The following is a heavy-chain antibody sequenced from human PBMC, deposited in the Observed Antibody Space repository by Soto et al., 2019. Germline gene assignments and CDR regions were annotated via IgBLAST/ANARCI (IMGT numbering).Heavy chain of an antibody. V-gene: IGHV3-23*01. Sequence: RLLESGGGLIQPGGSLRLSCSASGFTFRSYAMSWVRQAPGKGLEWVSGISGSGGSTYYADAVRGRFTISRDNSKNILYLQMNSLRAEDTAVYYCAKDYEEVVVAAGFDPWGQGTLVTVSS. CDR3: AKDYEEVVVAAGFDP. J-gene: IGHJ5*02. CDR1: GFTFRSYA. CDR2: ISGSGGST. D-gene: IGHD2-15*01.